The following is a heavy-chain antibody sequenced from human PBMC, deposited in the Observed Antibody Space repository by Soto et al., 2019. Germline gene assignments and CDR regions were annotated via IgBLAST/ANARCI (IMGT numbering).Heavy chain of an antibody. Sequence: SETLSLTCTVSGGSISSYYWSWIRQPPGKRLEWIGYIHYSGSTNYNPSLKSRVTISVDTSKNQLSLKLSSVTAADTAVYYCARAHGGGGGARGFLAVWGQGTLVTVSS. CDR1: GGSISSYY. V-gene: IGHV4-59*01. D-gene: IGHD3-16*01. CDR2: IHYSGST. CDR3: ARAHGGGGGARGFLAV. J-gene: IGHJ4*02.